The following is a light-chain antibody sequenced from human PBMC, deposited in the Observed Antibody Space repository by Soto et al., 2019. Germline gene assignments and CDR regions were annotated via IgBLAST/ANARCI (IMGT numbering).Light chain of an antibody. CDR1: QSVSSN. Sequence: EIVMTQSPATLSVSPGERATLSCRASQSVSSNLAWYQQKPGQAPRLLIYGASTRATGIPARFGGSGSGTDFTPTISSLQSEDVAVYYCQQYNNWPPWTFGQGTKVEIK. V-gene: IGKV3-15*01. CDR2: GAS. J-gene: IGKJ1*01. CDR3: QQYNNWPPWT.